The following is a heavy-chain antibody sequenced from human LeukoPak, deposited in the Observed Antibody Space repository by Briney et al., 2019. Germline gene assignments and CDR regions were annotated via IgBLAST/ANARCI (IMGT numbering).Heavy chain of an antibody. CDR3: ARVDKAMSAFDP. CDR2: INPSGTT. D-gene: IGHD5-18*01. V-gene: IGHV4-34*01. Sequence: SETLSLTCAVYGGSFSTYYWNWIRQLPGKGLEWIGQINPSGTTNYTPSLKSRVTMSVDTSKKQVSLKLSSVTDADTAVYYCARVDKAMSAFDPWGRGTLVTVSS. CDR1: GGSFSTYY. J-gene: IGHJ5*02.